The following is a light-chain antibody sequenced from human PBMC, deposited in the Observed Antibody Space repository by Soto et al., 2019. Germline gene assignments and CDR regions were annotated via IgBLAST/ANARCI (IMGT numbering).Light chain of an antibody. V-gene: IGKV3-11*01. CDR2: DAS. CDR1: QSVSNY. Sequence: ENVLTHSPATLSLSPGERATLSCRASQSVSNYVAWYQQKPGQAPRLLIYDASNMATGIPARFSGSGSGTDFTLTISSLEPEDFAVYYGQQRSNWLFGPGTKVDIK. CDR3: QQRSNWL. J-gene: IGKJ3*01.